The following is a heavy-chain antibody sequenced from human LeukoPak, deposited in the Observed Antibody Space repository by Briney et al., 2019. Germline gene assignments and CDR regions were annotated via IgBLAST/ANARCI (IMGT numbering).Heavy chain of an antibody. CDR1: GFTFRTSA. V-gene: IGHV3-23*01. D-gene: IGHD6-13*01. J-gene: IGHJ4*02. CDR2: IGDSGGST. Sequence: GGSLRLSCAASGFTFRTSAMTWVRQAPGKGLEWVSAIGDSGGSTFYADSVKGRFTISRDNSKNTLYLQMNSLRAEDTAVYYCAKSWYDDYWGQGTLVTVSS. CDR3: AKSWYDDY.